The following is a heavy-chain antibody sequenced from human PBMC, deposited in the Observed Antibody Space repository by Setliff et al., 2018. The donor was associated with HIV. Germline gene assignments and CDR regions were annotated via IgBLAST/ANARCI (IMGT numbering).Heavy chain of an antibody. D-gene: IGHD2-8*01. V-gene: IGHV1-8*01. CDR2: MNPNSGNT. J-gene: IGHJ4*02. CDR1: GYTFTSYD. Sequence: ASVKVSCKASGYTFTSYDINWVRQATGQGLEWMGWMNPNSGNTGYAQKFQGRATITADKSTSTAYMELSSLRSEDTAVYYRASGSGYCKNGNCYIGVHKNPDKYYFDYWGQGTLVTVSS. CDR3: ASGSGYCKNGNCYIGVHKNPDKYYFDY.